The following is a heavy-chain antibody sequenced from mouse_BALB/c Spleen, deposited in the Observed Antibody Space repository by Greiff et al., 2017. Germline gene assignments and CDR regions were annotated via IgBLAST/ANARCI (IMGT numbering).Heavy chain of an antibody. CDR3: ARDSVDY. CDR1: GFTFSSYA. V-gene: IGHV5-9-4*01. Sequence: EVQRVESGGGLVKPGGSLKLSCAASGFTFSSYAMSWVRQSPEQRLEWVAEISSGGSYTYYPDTVTGRFTISRDNAKNTLYLEMSSLRSEDTAMYYCARDSVDYWGQGTSVTVSS. CDR2: ISSGGSYT. J-gene: IGHJ4*01.